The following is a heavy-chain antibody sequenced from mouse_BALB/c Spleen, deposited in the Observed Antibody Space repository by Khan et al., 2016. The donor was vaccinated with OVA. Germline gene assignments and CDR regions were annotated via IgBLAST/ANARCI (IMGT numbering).Heavy chain of an antibody. CDR2: IWGDGST. V-gene: IGHV2-3*01. J-gene: IGHJ4*01. CDR1: GFSLNSYG. D-gene: IGHD1-2*01. CDR3: AKFHPDYYSMNY. Sequence: QVQLKQSGPGLVAPSQSLSITCNVSGFSLNSYGVNWVRQPPGKGLEWLGVIWGDGSTNYYSALFYRLIISKDNSKSHVVLKLNSLQTDDTATYYYAKFHPDYYSMNYWGQGTSVTVSS.